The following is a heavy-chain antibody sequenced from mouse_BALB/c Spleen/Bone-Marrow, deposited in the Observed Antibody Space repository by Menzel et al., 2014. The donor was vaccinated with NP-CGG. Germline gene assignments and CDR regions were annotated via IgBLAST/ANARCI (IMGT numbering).Heavy chain of an antibody. CDR1: GFNIKDTY. CDR2: IVPANGNT. V-gene: IGHV14-3*02. D-gene: IGHD2-4*01. CDR3: ASYDYGYYFDY. Sequence: DVKLQESGAELVKPGASVKLSCTTSGFNIKDTYMHWVKLRPEQGLEWIGRIVPANGNTKYAPKFQGMATITADTSSNTAYLQLSSLTSEDTAVYFCASYDYGYYFDYWGQGTTLAVSS. J-gene: IGHJ2*01.